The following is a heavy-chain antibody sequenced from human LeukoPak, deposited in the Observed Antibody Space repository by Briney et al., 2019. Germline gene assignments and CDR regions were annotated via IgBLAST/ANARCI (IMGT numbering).Heavy chain of an antibody. CDR2: IYSSGST. Sequence: SETLSLTCTVSGGSISGYYWNWIRQPAGKGLEWIGRIYSSGSTNYNPSLKSRVTISVDTSKNQFSLKLSSVTAADTAVYYCASTTVTSGAEYFQHWGQGTLVTVSS. CDR1: GGSISGYY. D-gene: IGHD4-17*01. CDR3: ASTTVTSGAEYFQH. J-gene: IGHJ1*01. V-gene: IGHV4-4*07.